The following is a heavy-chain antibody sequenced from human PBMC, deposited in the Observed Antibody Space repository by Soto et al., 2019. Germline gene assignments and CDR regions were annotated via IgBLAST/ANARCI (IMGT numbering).Heavy chain of an antibody. J-gene: IGHJ6*02. Sequence: PSETLSLTCTVSGGSISSGDYYWSWIRQPPGKGLEWIGYIYYSRTTYYNPSLKSRVTISVDTSKNQFSLKLSSVTAADTAVYYCARVYCSGGRCYGYYYYGMDVWGQGTTVTVSS. CDR2: IYYSRTT. D-gene: IGHD2-15*01. CDR3: ARVYCSGGRCYGYYYYGMDV. V-gene: IGHV4-30-4*01. CDR1: GGSISSGDYY.